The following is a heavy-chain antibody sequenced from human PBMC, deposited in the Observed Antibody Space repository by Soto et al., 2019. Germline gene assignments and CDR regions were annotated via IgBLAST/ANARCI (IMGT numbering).Heavy chain of an antibody. CDR1: GGSMTSGDQY. CDR3: ARELPQRQGRNMDV. J-gene: IGHJ6*02. V-gene: IGHV4-31*03. CDR2: INHRGSL. Sequence: SETLSLTCTVTGGSMTSGDQYWTWIRHRPGEGLEWFGYINHRGSLYYSPSPKSRVSMSVDTSKNQFSLNLSSVTAADTAVYYCARELPQRQGRNMDVWGQGTTVTVSS. D-gene: IGHD1-1*01.